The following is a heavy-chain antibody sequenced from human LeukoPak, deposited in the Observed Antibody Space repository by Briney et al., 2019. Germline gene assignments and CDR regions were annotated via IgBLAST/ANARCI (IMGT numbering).Heavy chain of an antibody. CDR2: ISGSGSST. D-gene: IGHD2-2*02. Sequence: GGSLRLSCAASGFTFSSYAMSWVRQAPGKGLEWVSAISGSGSSTYYADSVKGRFTISRDNSKNTLYLQMNSLRAEDTAVYYCASLYGPFRDYWGQGTLVTVSS. CDR3: ASLYGPFRDY. CDR1: GFTFSSYA. V-gene: IGHV3-23*01. J-gene: IGHJ4*02.